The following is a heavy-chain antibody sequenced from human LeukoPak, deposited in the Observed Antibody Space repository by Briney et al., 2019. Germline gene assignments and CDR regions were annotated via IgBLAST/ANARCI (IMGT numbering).Heavy chain of an antibody. CDR2: ISYDGSNK. Sequence: PGRSLRLSCAASGFTFSSYAMHWVRQAPGKGVEWVAVISYDGSNKYYADSVKGRFTISRDNSKNTLYLQMNSLRAEDTAVYYCARATPYCSSTSCYDGDAFDIWGQGTMVTVSS. V-gene: IGHV3-30-3*01. D-gene: IGHD2-2*01. CDR1: GFTFSSYA. J-gene: IGHJ3*02. CDR3: ARATPYCSSTSCYDGDAFDI.